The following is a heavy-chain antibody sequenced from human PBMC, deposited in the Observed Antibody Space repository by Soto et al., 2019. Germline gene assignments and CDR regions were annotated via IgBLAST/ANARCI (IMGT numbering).Heavy chain of an antibody. CDR1: GGSFSGYY. Sequence: QVQLQQWGAGLLKPSETLSLTCAVYGGSFSGYYWSWIRQPPGKGLEWIGEINHSGITNYNPSLKSRVTISVDTSKNQFSLKLSSVTAADTAVYYCARGRVLYNWNYGGTYRTRPAFDYWGQGTLVTVSS. CDR2: INHSGIT. D-gene: IGHD1-7*01. J-gene: IGHJ4*02. V-gene: IGHV4-34*01. CDR3: ARGRVLYNWNYGGTYRTRPAFDY.